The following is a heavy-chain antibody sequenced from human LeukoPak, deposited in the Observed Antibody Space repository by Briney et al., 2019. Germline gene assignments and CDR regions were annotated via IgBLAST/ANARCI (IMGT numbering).Heavy chain of an antibody. Sequence: SETLSLTCTVSGGSVSSYYWSWIRQPAGKGLEWIGRIYTSGSTNYNPSLKSRVTMSVDTSKNQFSLKLSSVTAADTAVYYCARNGVAAAGIYMDVWGKGTTVTVSS. J-gene: IGHJ6*03. CDR1: GGSVSSYY. CDR3: ARNGVAAAGIYMDV. D-gene: IGHD6-13*01. CDR2: IYTSGST. V-gene: IGHV4-4*07.